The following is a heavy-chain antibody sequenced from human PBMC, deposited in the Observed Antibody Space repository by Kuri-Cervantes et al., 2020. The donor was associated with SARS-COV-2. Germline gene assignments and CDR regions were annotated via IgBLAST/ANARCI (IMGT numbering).Heavy chain of an antibody. Sequence: GGSLRLSCAASGFTFSNAWMSWVRQAPGKGLEWVAVISYDGSNKYYADSVKGRFTISRDNSKNTLYLQMNGLRAEDTAVYYCASRETAGTFSGYFQHWGQGTLVTVSS. J-gene: IGHJ1*01. CDR3: ASRETAGTFSGYFQH. CDR2: ISYDGSNK. V-gene: IGHV3-30-3*01. CDR1: GFTFSNAW. D-gene: IGHD6-13*01.